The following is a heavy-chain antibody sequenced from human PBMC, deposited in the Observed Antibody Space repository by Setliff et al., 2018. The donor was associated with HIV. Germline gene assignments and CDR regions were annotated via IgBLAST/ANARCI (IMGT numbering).Heavy chain of an antibody. CDR3: AKDGDYRNGDYDAFDI. CDR2: INYDESSE. J-gene: IGHJ3*02. CDR1: GFTFSVHG. V-gene: IGHV3-30*02. D-gene: IGHD4-4*01. Sequence: GGSLRLSCAASGFTFSVHGMHWVRQAPGKGLEVVAFINYDESSEYYADSVKGRVSISRDNSKNTVDLHMNSLRTEDTAVYYCAKDGDYRNGDYDAFDIWGLGTMVTVSS.